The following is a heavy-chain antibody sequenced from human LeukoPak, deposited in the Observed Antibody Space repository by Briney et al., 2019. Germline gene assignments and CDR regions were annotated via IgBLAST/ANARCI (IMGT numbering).Heavy chain of an antibody. J-gene: IGHJ4*02. CDR2: IIPIFGTA. CDR3: ARDSGMAVAGTPTGTDYFDY. D-gene: IGHD6-19*01. CDR1: GGTFSSYA. V-gene: IGHV1-69*13. Sequence: GASVKVSCKASGGTFSSYAISWVRQAPGQGLEWMGGIIPIFGTANYAQKFQGRVTITADESTSTAYMELSSLRSEDTAMYYCARDSGMAVAGTPTGTDYFDYWGQGTLVTVSS.